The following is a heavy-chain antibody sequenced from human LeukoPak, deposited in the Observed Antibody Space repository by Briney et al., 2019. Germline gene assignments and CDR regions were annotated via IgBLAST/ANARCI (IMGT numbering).Heavy chain of an antibody. CDR3: ASMTTVTTSLDAFDI. Sequence: SVKVSCKASGGTFSSYAISWVRQAPGQGLEWMGRIIPILGIANYAQKFQGRVTITADKSTSTAYMELSSLRSEDTAVYYCASMTTVTTSLDAFDIWGQGTMVTVSS. CDR2: IIPILGIA. D-gene: IGHD4-17*01. J-gene: IGHJ3*02. V-gene: IGHV1-69*04. CDR1: GGTFSSYA.